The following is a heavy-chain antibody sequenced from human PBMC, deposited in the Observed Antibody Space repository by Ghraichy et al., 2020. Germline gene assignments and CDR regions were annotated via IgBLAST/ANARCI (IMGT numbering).Heavy chain of an antibody. D-gene: IGHD1-26*01. Sequence: LSLTCAASEFTFASYAMTWVRQAPGKGLEWVSGVSSSGESTNHADSVKGRFTISRDNFKNTLYLQMNSLTAEDTAVYYCAKDLGRNGVGATLDYWGQGTLVIVSS. CDR1: EFTFASYA. V-gene: IGHV3-23*01. CDR2: VSSSGEST. J-gene: IGHJ4*02. CDR3: AKDLGRNGVGATLDY.